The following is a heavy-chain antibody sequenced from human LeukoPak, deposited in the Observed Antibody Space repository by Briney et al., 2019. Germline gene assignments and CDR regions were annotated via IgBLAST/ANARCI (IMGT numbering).Heavy chain of an antibody. Sequence: ASLKVSCKASGYTFTSYGISWVRQAPGQGLEWMGWISAYNGNTNYAQKLQGRVTMTTDTSTSTAYMELRSLRSDDTAVYYCARDFASGIAARKYFDYWGQGTLVTVSS. D-gene: IGHD6-6*01. J-gene: IGHJ4*02. CDR1: GYTFTSYG. V-gene: IGHV1-18*01. CDR3: ARDFASGIAARKYFDY. CDR2: ISAYNGNT.